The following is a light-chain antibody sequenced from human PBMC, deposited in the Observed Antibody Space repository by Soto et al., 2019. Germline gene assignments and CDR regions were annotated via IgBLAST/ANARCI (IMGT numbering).Light chain of an antibody. Sequence: EIVLTQSPGTLSVSPGERATLACRAGQSLSSSSLAWYQQKPGQAPRLLIYGASNRASGVPDRFSGGGSGTDFTLTISGLEPEDFAVYYCHQYGSSPLTFGGGTKVEIK. CDR3: HQYGSSPLT. CDR2: GAS. J-gene: IGKJ4*01. V-gene: IGKV3-20*01. CDR1: QSLSSSS.